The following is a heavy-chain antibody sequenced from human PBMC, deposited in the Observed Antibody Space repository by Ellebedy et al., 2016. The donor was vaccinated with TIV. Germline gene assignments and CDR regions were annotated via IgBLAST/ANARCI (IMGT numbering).Heavy chain of an antibody. D-gene: IGHD4-17*01. V-gene: IGHV3-7*03. Sequence: GGSLRLSXAASGFTFSSYWMSWVRQAPGKGLEWVANIKQDGSEKYYVDSVKGRFTISRDNAKNSLYLQMNSLRAEDTAVYCCARLQMTTTFNWFDPWGQGTLVTVSS. CDR3: ARLQMTTTFNWFDP. J-gene: IGHJ5*02. CDR2: IKQDGSEK. CDR1: GFTFSSYW.